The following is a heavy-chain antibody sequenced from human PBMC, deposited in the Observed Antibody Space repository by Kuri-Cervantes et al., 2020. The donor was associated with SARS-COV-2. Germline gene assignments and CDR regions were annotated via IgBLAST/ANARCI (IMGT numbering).Heavy chain of an antibody. CDR1: GYTFTGYY. D-gene: IGHD2-15*01. Sequence: ASVKVSCKASGYTFTGYYMHWVRQAPGQGLEWMGWMNPNSGNTGYAQKFQGRVTMTRNTSISTAYMELSSLRSEDTAVYYCATSPRGGRTRFDPWGQGTLVTVSS. CDR2: MNPNSGNT. CDR3: ATSPRGGRTRFDP. J-gene: IGHJ5*02. V-gene: IGHV1-8*02.